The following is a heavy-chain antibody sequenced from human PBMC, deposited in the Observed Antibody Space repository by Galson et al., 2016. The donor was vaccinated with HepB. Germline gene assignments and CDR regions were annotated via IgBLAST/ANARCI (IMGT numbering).Heavy chain of an antibody. CDR1: GGSISSSSYY. CDR3: AILGVGDTTSYLDY. Sequence: TLSLTCAVSGGSISSSSYYWGWIRQPPGKGLEWIGSVYSSGSTYYNPSLKSRVTISVDTSKNQFSLKLNSVTVADTAVYYCAILGVGDTTSYLDYWGQGTLVTVSS. D-gene: IGHD1-26*01. V-gene: IGHV4-39*01. J-gene: IGHJ4*02. CDR2: VYSSGST.